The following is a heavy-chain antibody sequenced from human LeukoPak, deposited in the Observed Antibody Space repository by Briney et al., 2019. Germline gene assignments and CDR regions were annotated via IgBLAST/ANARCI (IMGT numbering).Heavy chain of an antibody. CDR2: INPNSGGT. J-gene: IGHJ4*02. D-gene: IGHD6-19*01. CDR3: ARDKSGSSGWYSYFDY. V-gene: IGHV1-2*02. CDR1: GYTFTGYY. Sequence: ASVKVSCKASGYTFTGYYMHWVRQAPGQGLEWMGWINPNSGGTNYAQKFQGRVTMTRDTSISTAYMELSRLRSDDTAVYYCARDKSGSSGWYSYFDYWGQGTLVTVSS.